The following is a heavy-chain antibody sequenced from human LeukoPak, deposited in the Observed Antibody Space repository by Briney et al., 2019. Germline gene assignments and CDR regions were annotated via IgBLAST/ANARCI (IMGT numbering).Heavy chain of an antibody. D-gene: IGHD3-22*01. V-gene: IGHV1-2*02. CDR2: INPNSGGT. J-gene: IGHJ4*02. CDR3: ARIPLYYYDSSGYSPIFDY. Sequence: ASVTVSFTASVYTFTVYYMHWVRQAPGQGPEWMGWINPNSGGTNYAQKFQGRVTMTRDTSISTAYMELSRLRSDDTAVYYCARIPLYYYDSSGYSPIFDYWGQGTLVTVSS. CDR1: VYTFTVYY.